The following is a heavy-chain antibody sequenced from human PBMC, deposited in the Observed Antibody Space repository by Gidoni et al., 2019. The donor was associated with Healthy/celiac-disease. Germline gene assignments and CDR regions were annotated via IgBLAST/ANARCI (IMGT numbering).Heavy chain of an antibody. CDR1: GGSISSYY. Sequence: QVQLQESGPGLVKPSETLSLTCTVSGGSISSYYWSWLRQPAGKGLEWIGRIYTSGSTNYNPSLKSRVTMSVDTSKNQFSLKLSAVTAADTAVYYCARDQLYWNPAYYYYGMDVWGQGTTVTVSS. V-gene: IGHV4-4*07. J-gene: IGHJ6*02. D-gene: IGHD1-1*01. CDR2: IYTSGST. CDR3: ARDQLYWNPAYYYYGMDV.